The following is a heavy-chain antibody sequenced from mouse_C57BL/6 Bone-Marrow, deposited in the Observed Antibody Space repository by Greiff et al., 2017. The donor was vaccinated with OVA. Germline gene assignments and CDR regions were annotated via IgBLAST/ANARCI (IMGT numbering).Heavy chain of an antibody. Sequence: EVQRVESGEGLVKPGGSLKLSCAASGFTFSSYAMSWVRQTPEKRLEWVAYISSGGDYIYYADTVKGRFTISRDNARNTLYLQMSSLKSEDTAMYYCTRDHYSNSGFAYWGQGTLVTVSA. CDR2: ISSGGDYI. CDR3: TRDHYSNSGFAY. J-gene: IGHJ3*01. D-gene: IGHD2-5*01. V-gene: IGHV5-9-1*02. CDR1: GFTFSSYA.